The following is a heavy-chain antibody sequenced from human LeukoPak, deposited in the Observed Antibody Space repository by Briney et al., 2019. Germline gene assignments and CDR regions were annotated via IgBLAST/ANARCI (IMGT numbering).Heavy chain of an antibody. CDR1: GGSISSSSYY. Sequence: PSETLSLTCTVSGGSISSSSYYWGWIRQPPGKGLEWIGSIYYSGSTYYNPSLKSRVTISVDTSKNQFSLKLSSVTAADTAVYYCARDEFSIGFDYWGQGTLVTVSS. CDR3: ARDEFSIGFDY. D-gene: IGHD2-15*01. CDR2: IYYSGST. J-gene: IGHJ4*02. V-gene: IGHV4-39*07.